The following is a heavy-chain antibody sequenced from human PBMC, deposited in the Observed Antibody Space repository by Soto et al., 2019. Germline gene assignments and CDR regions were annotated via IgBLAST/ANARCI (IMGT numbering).Heavy chain of an antibody. CDR1: GGSFTGYY. D-gene: IGHD1-7*01. Sequence: QVQLQQWGEGLLKPSESLSLTCAVYGGSFTGYYWSWIRQPPGKGLEWIGEINHSGSTNYNPSLKSRVTISVDTSKNQFSLKLSSVTAADTAVYYCARGLTRTSFRAFDIWGQGTMVTVSS. V-gene: IGHV4-34*01. CDR2: INHSGST. CDR3: ARGLTRTSFRAFDI. J-gene: IGHJ3*02.